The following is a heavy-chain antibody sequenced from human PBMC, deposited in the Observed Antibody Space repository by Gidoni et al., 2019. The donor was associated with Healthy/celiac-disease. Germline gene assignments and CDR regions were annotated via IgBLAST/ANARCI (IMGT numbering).Heavy chain of an antibody. CDR2: MSSSSSTI. CDR3: AIIAYCGGDSYGDAFDI. D-gene: IGHD2-21*02. Sequence: EVQLVESGGGLVQPGGSLRLSCAASGFTCSSSSMNWVRQAPGKGLEWVSYMSSSSSTIYYADSVKGRFTISRDNAKNSLYLQMNSLRDEDTAVYYCAIIAYCGGDSYGDAFDIWGQGTMVTVSS. J-gene: IGHJ3*02. V-gene: IGHV3-48*02. CDR1: GFTCSSSS.